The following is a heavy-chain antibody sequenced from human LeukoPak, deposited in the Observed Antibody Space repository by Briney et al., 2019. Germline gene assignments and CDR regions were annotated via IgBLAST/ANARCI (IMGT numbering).Heavy chain of an antibody. V-gene: IGHV1-69*13. Sequence: ASVKVSCKASGDTFNSVALSWVRLAPGQGLEWMGGIIPIFGTANYAQRFLGRVTITSDESTSTAYMEINSLTSEDTAVYYCARLSDPSKSPSPLDIWGKGTTVTVSS. CDR2: IIPIFGTA. J-gene: IGHJ6*04. D-gene: IGHD4-11*01. CDR3: ARLSDPSKSPSPLDI. CDR1: GDTFNSVA.